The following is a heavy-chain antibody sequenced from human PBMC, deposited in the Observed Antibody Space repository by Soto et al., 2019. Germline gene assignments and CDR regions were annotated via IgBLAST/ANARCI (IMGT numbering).Heavy chain of an antibody. J-gene: IGHJ4*02. D-gene: IGHD3-16*01. V-gene: IGHV3-7*01. Sequence: EVQLVESGGGLVQPGGSLRLSCGAPGLAFSTSWMAWVRQAPGKGLEWVAGLNPDGSVKTSVDAVRGRVTISRDNAKNSVYLQMNSLRVEDTAIYYCARDPYFGAIDYWGRVTLVTVSP. CDR2: LNPDGSVK. CDR1: GLAFSTSW. CDR3: ARDPYFGAIDY.